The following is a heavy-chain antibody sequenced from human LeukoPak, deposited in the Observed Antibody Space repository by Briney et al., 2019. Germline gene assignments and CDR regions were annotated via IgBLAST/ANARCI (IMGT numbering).Heavy chain of an antibody. CDR3: ARDSSPGGYVHYYYGMDV. V-gene: IGHV3-30-3*01. J-gene: IGHJ6*02. D-gene: IGHD5-12*01. CDR1: GFTFSSYA. Sequence: PGGSLRLSCAASGFTFSSYAMHWVRQAPGKGLEWVAVISYDGSNKYYADSVKGRFTISRDNSKNTLYLQMNSLRAEDTAVYYCARDSSPGGYVHYYYGMDVWGQGTTVTVSS. CDR2: ISYDGSNK.